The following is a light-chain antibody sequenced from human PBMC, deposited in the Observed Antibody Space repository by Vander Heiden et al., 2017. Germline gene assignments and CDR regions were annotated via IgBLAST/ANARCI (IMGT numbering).Light chain of an antibody. CDR1: QGISSY. CDR2: AAS. V-gene: IGKV1-8*01. J-gene: IGKJ1*01. Sequence: AIRMTQSPSSFSASTGDRVTITCRASQGISSYLAWYQQKPGKAPKLLIYAASTLQSGVPSRFSGSGPGADFTLTISCLQSEDFATYYCRQYYSYPRTFGQGTKVEIK. CDR3: RQYYSYPRT.